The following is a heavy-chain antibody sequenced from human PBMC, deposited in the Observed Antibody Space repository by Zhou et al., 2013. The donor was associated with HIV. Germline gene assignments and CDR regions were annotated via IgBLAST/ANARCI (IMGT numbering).Heavy chain of an antibody. CDR2: IYTSGST. Sequence: QVQLQESGPGLVKPSETLSLTCTVSGGSTSSYYWSWIRQPPGKGLEWIGYIYTSGSTNYNPSLKSRVTISGDTSKNQLSLKLSSVTAADTAVYYCARQRAWFGEWAFDIWGQGTMVTVSS. CDR1: GGSTSSYY. J-gene: IGHJ3*02. CDR3: ARQRAWFGEWAFDI. D-gene: IGHD3-10*01. V-gene: IGHV4-4*09.